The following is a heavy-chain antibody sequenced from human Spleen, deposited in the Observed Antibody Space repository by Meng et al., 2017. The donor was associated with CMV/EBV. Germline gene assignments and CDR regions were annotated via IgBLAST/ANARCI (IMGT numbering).Heavy chain of an antibody. V-gene: IGHV4-39*07. CDR3: ARVGDSSSSDYGMDV. D-gene: IGHD6-13*01. CDR2: IYYSGST. CDR1: GGSISSSSYY. Sequence: SETLSLTCTVSGGSISSSSYYWGWIRQPPGKGLEWIGSIYYSGSTYYNPSLKSRVTISVDTSKNQFSLKLSSVTAADTAVYYCARVGDSSSSDYGMDVRGQGTTVTVSS. J-gene: IGHJ6*02.